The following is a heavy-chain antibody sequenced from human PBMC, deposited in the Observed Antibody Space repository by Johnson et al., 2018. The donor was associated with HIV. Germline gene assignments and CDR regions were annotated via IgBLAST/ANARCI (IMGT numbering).Heavy chain of an antibody. J-gene: IGHJ3*02. CDR2: ISYDGSNK. V-gene: IGHV3-30*18. CDR3: AKDREWLVPTPLDAFDI. CDR1: GFTFSSYG. Sequence: QVLLVESGGGVVQPGRSLRLSCAASGFTFSSYGMHWVRQAPGKGLELVAVISYDGSNKYYADSVKGRFTISRDNSKNTLYLQMNSLRAEDTAVYYCAKDREWLVPTPLDAFDIWGQGTMVTVSS. D-gene: IGHD6-19*01.